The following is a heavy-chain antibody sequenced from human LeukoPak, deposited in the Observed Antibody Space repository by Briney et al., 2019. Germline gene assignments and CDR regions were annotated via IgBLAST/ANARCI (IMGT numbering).Heavy chain of an antibody. J-gene: IGHJ5*02. D-gene: IGHD3-3*01. V-gene: IGHV4-38-2*02. Sequence: SETLSLTCTVSGYSISSGYYWGCPRPPPGKGLEWIGSIYHSGSTYYNPSLKSRVTISVDTSKNQFSLKLSSVTAADTAVYYCASVYYDFWSGYYLGPHGWFDPWGQGTLVTVSS. CDR1: GYSISSGYY. CDR2: IYHSGST. CDR3: ASVYYDFWSGYYLGPHGWFDP.